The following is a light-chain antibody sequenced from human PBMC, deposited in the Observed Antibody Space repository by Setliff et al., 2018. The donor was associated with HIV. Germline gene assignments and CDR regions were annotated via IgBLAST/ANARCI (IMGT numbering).Light chain of an antibody. V-gene: IGLV1-47*01. J-gene: IGLJ3*02. CDR2: RNN. CDR1: NSNIGSNY. CDR3: ATWDDSLSAPRV. Sequence: QSVLTQPPSASGTPGQRITISCSGNNSNIGSNYVSWYQQLPGMAPKLLIFRNNQRPSGVPDRFSGSKSGTSASLAISGLRSEDEADYYCATWDDSLSAPRVFGGGTKVTVL.